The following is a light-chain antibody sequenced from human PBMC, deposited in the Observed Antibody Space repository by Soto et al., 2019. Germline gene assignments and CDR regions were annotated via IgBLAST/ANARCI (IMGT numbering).Light chain of an antibody. CDR1: QSVSSSY. Sequence: EIALTQSPGTLSLSPGERATLSCRASQSVSSSYLAWYQQKPGQAPRLLIYGASSRATGIPDRFSGSGSGTDFTLTISRLEPEDFAVYYCQQWGTFGQGTKLEIK. J-gene: IGKJ2*02. V-gene: IGKV3-20*01. CDR3: QQWGT. CDR2: GAS.